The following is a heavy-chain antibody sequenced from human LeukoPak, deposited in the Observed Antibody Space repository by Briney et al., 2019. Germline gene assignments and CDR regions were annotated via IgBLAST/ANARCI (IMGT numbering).Heavy chain of an antibody. CDR3: AKDQYEYSSSSQSYYFDY. CDR1: GFTFSSYA. CDR2: ISGSDGST. V-gene: IGHV3-23*01. J-gene: IGHJ4*02. D-gene: IGHD6-6*01. Sequence: GGSLRLSCAASGFTFSSYAMSWVRQAPGKGLEWVSAISGSDGSTYYADSVKGRFTISRDNSKNTLYLQMNSLRAEDTAVYYCAKDQYEYSSSSQSYYFDYWGQGTLVTVSS.